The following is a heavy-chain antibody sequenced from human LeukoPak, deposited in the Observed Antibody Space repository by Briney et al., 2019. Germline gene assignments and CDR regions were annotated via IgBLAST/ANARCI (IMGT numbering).Heavy chain of an antibody. Sequence: SGPTLVKPTQTLTLTCTFSGFPLRTTGVGVGWIRQPPGKALEWLALIYWDDDKYYSPSLKTRLTITKDTSKSQVILSMTNMDPVDTATYYCAHRQVQYTRTWTEGYFDYWGQGTLVTVSS. CDR1: GFPLRTTGVG. V-gene: IGHV2-5*02. CDR3: AHRQVQYTRTWTEGYFDY. CDR2: IYWDDDK. J-gene: IGHJ4*02. D-gene: IGHD1-1*01.